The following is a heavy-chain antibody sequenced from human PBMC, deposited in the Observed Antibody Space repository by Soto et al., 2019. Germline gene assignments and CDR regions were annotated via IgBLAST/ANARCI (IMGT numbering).Heavy chain of an antibody. J-gene: IGHJ5*02. CDR1: GFTFSSYS. V-gene: IGHV3-48*01. CDR2: ISSSSSTI. CDR3: VPYCSGGSCYFNWFDP. D-gene: IGHD2-15*01. Sequence: GGSLRLSCAASGFTFSSYSMNWVRQAPGKGLEWVSYISSSSSTIYYADSVKGRFTISRDNAKNSLYLQMNSLRAEDTAVYYCVPYCSGGSCYFNWFDPWGQGTLVTVSS.